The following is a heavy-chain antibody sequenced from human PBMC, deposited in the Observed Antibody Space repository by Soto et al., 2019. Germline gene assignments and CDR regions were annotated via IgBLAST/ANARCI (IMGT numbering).Heavy chain of an antibody. V-gene: IGHV1-69*06. CDR2: IIPIFGTA. J-gene: IGHJ3*02. CDR3: ARDQEYYGSVFVI. Sequence: SVKVSCKASAGTFSSYAISWVRQAPGQGLEWMGGIIPIFGTANYAQKFQGRVTITADKSTSTAYMELSSLRSEDTAVYYCARDQEYYGSVFVIWGQGTMVTASS. D-gene: IGHD3-10*01. CDR1: AGTFSSYA.